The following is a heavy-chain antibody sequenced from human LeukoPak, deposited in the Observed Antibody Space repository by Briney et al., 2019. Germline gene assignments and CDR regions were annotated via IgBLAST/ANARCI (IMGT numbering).Heavy chain of an antibody. CDR1: GYTFTDYF. D-gene: IGHD2-15*01. J-gene: IGHJ4*02. CDR3: ATEYCRGGSCYSGGIDY. Sequence: GASVKVSCKASGYTFTDYFLHWVRQAPGQGLEWMGWINPNSGGTHHAQRFQGRVTMTRDTSISAAYMELSRLRSDDTAVYYCATEYCRGGSCYSGGIDYWGQGTLVTVSS. V-gene: IGHV1-2*02. CDR2: INPNSGGT.